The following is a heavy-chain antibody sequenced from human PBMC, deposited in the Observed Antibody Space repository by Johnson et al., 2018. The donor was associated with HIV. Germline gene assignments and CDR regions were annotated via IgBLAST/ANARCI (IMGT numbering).Heavy chain of an antibody. CDR2: ILFDGVYK. CDR3: ARVGDCSSTSCYVYAFDI. J-gene: IGHJ3*02. Sequence: QVQVVESGGGVVQPGTSLRLSCAASGFTFRDSAMHWVRQAPGRGMEWVAVILFDGVYKHYAESVKGRFTISRDNSKNTLYLQMNSLRAEDTAVYYCARVGDCSSTSCYVYAFDIWGQGTMVTVSS. CDR1: GFTFRDSA. D-gene: IGHD2-2*01. V-gene: IGHV3-30-3*01.